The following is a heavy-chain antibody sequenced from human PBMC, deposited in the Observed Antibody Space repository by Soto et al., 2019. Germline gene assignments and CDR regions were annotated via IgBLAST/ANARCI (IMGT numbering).Heavy chain of an antibody. V-gene: IGHV1-69*13. CDR2: IIPIFGTA. CDR1: GGTFSSYA. J-gene: IGHJ6*02. D-gene: IGHD2-2*01. CDR3: ARDREYQLKQFGTDV. Sequence: SVKFSCKASGGTFSSYAISWVRQAPGQGLEWMGGIIPIFGTANYAQKFQGRVTITADESTSTAYMELSSLRSEDTAVYYCARDREYQLKQFGTDVWGQGTTVTVSS.